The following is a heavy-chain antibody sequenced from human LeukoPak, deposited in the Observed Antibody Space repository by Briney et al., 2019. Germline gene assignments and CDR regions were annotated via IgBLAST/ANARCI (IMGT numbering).Heavy chain of an antibody. Sequence: GGSLRLSCAASGFTFDDYGMSWVRQAPGKGLEWVSGINWNGGSTGYADSVKGRFTISRDNAKNSLYLQMNSLRVEDTALYYCARGSCTSTRCYYYYYMDVWGKGTTVTVSS. J-gene: IGHJ6*03. CDR1: GFTFDDYG. V-gene: IGHV3-20*04. CDR3: ARGSCTSTRCYYYYYMDV. D-gene: IGHD2-2*01. CDR2: INWNGGST.